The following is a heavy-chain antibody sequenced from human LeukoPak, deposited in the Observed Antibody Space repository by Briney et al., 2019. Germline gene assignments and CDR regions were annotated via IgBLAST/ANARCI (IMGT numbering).Heavy chain of an antibody. V-gene: IGHV4-39*01. Sequence: SETLSLTCTVSGGSISSSSYYWGWIRQPPGKGLERIGSIYYSGSTYYNPSLKSRVTISVDTSKNQFSLKLSSVTAADTAVYYCARRRRDGYNSQFDYWGQRTLVTVSS. J-gene: IGHJ4*02. CDR2: IYYSGST. CDR1: GGSISSSSYY. CDR3: ARRRRDGYNSQFDY. D-gene: IGHD5-24*01.